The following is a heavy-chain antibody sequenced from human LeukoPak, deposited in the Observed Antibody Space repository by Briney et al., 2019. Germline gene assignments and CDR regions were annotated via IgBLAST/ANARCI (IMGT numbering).Heavy chain of an antibody. D-gene: IGHD1-1*01. CDR1: GFTFGRYA. CDR2: ISYDGSKK. J-gene: IGHJ6*03. V-gene: IGHV3-30-3*01. CDR3: ARASGTDRNSDFYYMDV. Sequence: PGGSLRLSCAGSGFTFGRYALHWVRQAPGKGPEWLSIISYDGSKKYDADSVKGRFSISRDNSKNTLYLQLNSLRSDDTAVYSCARASGTDRNSDFYYMDVWGKGTTVTVSS.